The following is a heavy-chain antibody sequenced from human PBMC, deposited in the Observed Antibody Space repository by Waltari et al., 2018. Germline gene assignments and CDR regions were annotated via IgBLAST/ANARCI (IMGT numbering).Heavy chain of an antibody. Sequence: EVQLVESGGVVVQPGGPLRLSCAASGFTFDDYAMHWVRQAPGKGLEWVSLISWDGGSTYYADSVKGRFTISRDNSKNSLYLQMNSLRAEDTALYYCAKDLGGTVTTPNWGQGTLVTVSS. CDR2: ISWDGGST. V-gene: IGHV3-43D*04. J-gene: IGHJ4*02. CDR3: AKDLGGTVTTPN. CDR1: GFTFDDYA. D-gene: IGHD4-4*01.